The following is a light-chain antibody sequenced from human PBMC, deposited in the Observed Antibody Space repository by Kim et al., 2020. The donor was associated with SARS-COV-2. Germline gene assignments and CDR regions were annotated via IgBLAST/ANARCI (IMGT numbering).Light chain of an antibody. V-gene: IGLV3-19*01. CDR2: GKN. CDR1: SLRTYY. J-gene: IGLJ2*01. CDR3: NSRDNSGDHVV. Sequence: SSELTQDPAVSVALGQTVRITCQEDSLRTYYASWYQQKPGQAPILVIYGKNNRPSGIPDRFSGSSSGNTASLTVTGAQAVDEADYYCNSRDNSGDHVVLGGGTKLIVL.